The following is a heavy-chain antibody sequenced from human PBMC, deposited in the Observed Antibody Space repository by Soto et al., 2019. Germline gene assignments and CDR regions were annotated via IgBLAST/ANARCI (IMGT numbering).Heavy chain of an antibody. Sequence: QVQLVESGGGVVQPGRSLRLSCAASGFTFSSFGMHWVRQAPGKGLEWVAVILFDGSNKYYADSVKGRFTISRDNRENTLYLQMNSLSAEDMAVDYCAKGLYSSSTSHFDYWGQGTLVTVSS. J-gene: IGHJ4*02. CDR3: AKGLYSSSTSHFDY. D-gene: IGHD6-13*01. CDR2: ILFDGSNK. V-gene: IGHV3-30*18. CDR1: GFTFSSFG.